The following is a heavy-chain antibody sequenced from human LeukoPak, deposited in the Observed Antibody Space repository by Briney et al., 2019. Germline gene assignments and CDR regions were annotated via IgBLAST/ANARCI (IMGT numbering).Heavy chain of an antibody. CDR2: INPSGGST. CDR1: GYTFTSCY. V-gene: IGHV1-46*01. CDR3: ARDDGDYGYITHYYYYGMDV. D-gene: IGHD4-17*01. J-gene: IGHJ6*02. Sequence: ASVKVSCKASGYTFTSCYMHWVRQAPGQGLEWMGIINPSGGSTSYAQKFQGRVTMTRDTSTSTVYMELSSLRSEDTAVYYCARDDGDYGYITHYYYYGMDVWGQGTTVTVPS.